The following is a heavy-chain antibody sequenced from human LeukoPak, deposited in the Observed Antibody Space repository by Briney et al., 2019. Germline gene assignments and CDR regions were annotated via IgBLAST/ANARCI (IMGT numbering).Heavy chain of an antibody. CDR2: ISAYNGNT. J-gene: IGHJ4*02. CDR3: ARAPPYYYDSSGYYDY. D-gene: IGHD3-22*01. Sequence: VASVKVSCKASGYTFSNYGISWVRQAPGQGLEWMGWISAYNGNTNYAQKLQGRVTTTTDTSTSTAYMELRSLRSDDTAVYYCARAPPYYYDSSGYYDYWGQVTLVTVSS. CDR1: GYTFSNYG. V-gene: IGHV1-18*01.